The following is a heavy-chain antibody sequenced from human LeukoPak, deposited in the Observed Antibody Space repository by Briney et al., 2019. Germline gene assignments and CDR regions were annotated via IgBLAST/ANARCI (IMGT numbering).Heavy chain of an antibody. CDR3: ARHAFQYSYGYYFDY. V-gene: IGHV4-4*09. J-gene: IGHJ4*02. Sequence: SETLSLTCPVSGGSISSYYWSWIRQPPGKGLEWIGYIYTSGSTNYNPSLKSRVTISVDTSKNQFSLKLSSVTAADTAVYYCARHAFQYSYGYYFDYWGQGTLVTVSS. CDR1: GGSISSYY. D-gene: IGHD5-18*01. CDR2: IYTSGST.